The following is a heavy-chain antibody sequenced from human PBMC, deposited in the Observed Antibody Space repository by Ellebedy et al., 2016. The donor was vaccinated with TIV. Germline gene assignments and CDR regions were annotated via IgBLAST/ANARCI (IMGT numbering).Heavy chain of an antibody. Sequence: GESLKISCEASGFTFSNYWMTWVRQAPGKGLEWVAVIGYDGGTKYYADSVKGRFTISRDNSKNTLYLQMSILRAEDTAVYYCARDGDILTGYYYFDYWGQGTLVTVSS. CDR3: ARDGDILTGYYYFDY. J-gene: IGHJ4*02. D-gene: IGHD3-9*01. V-gene: IGHV3-33*08. CDR2: IGYDGGTK. CDR1: GFTFSNYW.